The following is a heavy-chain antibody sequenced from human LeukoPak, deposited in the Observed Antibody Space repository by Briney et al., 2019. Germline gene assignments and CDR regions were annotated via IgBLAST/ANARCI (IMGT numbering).Heavy chain of an antibody. D-gene: IGHD1-1*01. Sequence: SQTLSLTCAISGDSVSSNSVTWNWIRQSPSRGLEWLGRTYYRSTWYNDYAVSVRGRITVNPDTSKNQFSLQLNSVTPEDTAVYYCARLENYYYYGMDVWGQGTTVTVSS. V-gene: IGHV6-1*01. J-gene: IGHJ6*02. CDR2: TYYRSTWYN. CDR1: GDSVSSNSVT. CDR3: ARLENYYYYGMDV.